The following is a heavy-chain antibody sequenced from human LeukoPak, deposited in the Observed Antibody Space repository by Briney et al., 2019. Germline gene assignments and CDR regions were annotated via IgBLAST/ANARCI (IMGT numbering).Heavy chain of an antibody. Sequence: GASVKVSCKASGGIFSSYGISWVRQAPGQGLEWMGWISAYNGNTNYAQKLQGRVTMTTDTSTSTAYMELRSLRSDDTAVYYCARDSKPSVFGVVSYFDYWGQGTLVTVSS. CDR2: ISAYNGNT. J-gene: IGHJ4*02. V-gene: IGHV1-18*01. CDR1: GGIFSSYG. CDR3: ARDSKPSVFGVVSYFDY. D-gene: IGHD3-3*01.